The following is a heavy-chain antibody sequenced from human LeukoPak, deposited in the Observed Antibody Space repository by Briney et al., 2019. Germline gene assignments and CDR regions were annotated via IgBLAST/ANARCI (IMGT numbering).Heavy chain of an antibody. CDR2: IYYSGST. J-gene: IGHJ4*02. V-gene: IGHV4-61*01. CDR1: GGSISSSSYY. CDR3: ARGDPMVLSR. Sequence: SETLSLTCTVSGGSISSSSYYWSWIRQPPGKGLEWIGYIYYSGSTNYNPSLKSRVTISVDTSKNQFSLKLSSVTAADTAVYYCARGDPMVLSRWGQGTLVTVSS. D-gene: IGHD3-10*01.